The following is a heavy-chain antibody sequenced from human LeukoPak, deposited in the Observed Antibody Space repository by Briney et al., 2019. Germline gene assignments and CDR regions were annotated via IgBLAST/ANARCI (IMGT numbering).Heavy chain of an antibody. D-gene: IGHD3-22*01. V-gene: IGHV4-4*08. J-gene: IGHJ4*02. Sequence: KPSETLSLTCTVSGGSISSYYWSWIRQPPGKGLEWIGHIYTTGSTKYNPSLKSRVTMSVDTSKNQFSLKLTSVTAADTAVFYCARGLGGTRRTYYYDSSGLRSLYFDYWGQGTLVTVSS. CDR3: ARGLGGTRRTYYYDSSGLRSLYFDY. CDR1: GGSISSYY. CDR2: IYTTGST.